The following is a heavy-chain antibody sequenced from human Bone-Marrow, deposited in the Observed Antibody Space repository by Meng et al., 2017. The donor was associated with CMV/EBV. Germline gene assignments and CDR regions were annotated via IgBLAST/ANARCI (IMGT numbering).Heavy chain of an antibody. J-gene: IGHJ3*02. CDR1: GFTFSSYA. CDR3: ASAYCSSTSCDAFDI. CDR2: IYSGGSST. D-gene: IGHD2-2*01. Sequence: LSLTCAASGFTFSSYAMSWVRQAPGKGLEWVSVIYSGGSSTYYADSVKGRFTISRDNSKNTLYLQMNSLRAEDTAVYYCASAYCSSTSCDAFDICGQGTMVTVSS. V-gene: IGHV3-23*03.